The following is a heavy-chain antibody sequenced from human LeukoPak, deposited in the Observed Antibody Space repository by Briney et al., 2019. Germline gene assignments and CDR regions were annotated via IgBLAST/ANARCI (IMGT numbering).Heavy chain of an antibody. J-gene: IGHJ4*02. V-gene: IGHV3-30*18. D-gene: IGHD1/OR15-1a*01. CDR3: AKRPGTPGPFDY. CDR2: ISYDGSNK. Sequence: GRSLRLSCAASGFTFSSYGMHWVRQAPGKGLEWVAVISYDGSNKYYADSVKGRFTISRDNSKNTLYLQMNSLRAEDTAVYYCAKRPGTPGPFDYWGQGTLVTVSS. CDR1: GFTFSSYG.